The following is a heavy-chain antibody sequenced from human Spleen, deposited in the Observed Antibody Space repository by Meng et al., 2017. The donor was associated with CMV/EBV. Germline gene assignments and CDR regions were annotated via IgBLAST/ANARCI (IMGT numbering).Heavy chain of an antibody. J-gene: IGHJ6*02. CDR3: AKGTYGDYWYGMDV. CDR1: GFTFDDYA. V-gene: IGHV3-23*03. CDR2: IYTAATRT. D-gene: IGHD4-17*01. Sequence: GGSLRLSCAASGFTFDDYAMHWVRQAPGKGLEWVSVIYTAATRTYYADSVKGRFTISRDDSKNMVFLRMDSLRVEDTAVYYCAKGTYGDYWYGMDVWGQGTTVTVSS.